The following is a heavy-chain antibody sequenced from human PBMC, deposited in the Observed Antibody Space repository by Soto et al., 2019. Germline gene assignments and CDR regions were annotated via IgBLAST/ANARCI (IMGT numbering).Heavy chain of an antibody. J-gene: IGHJ4*02. V-gene: IGHV3-23*01. CDR1: GFTFETYV. D-gene: IGHD3-22*01. CDR3: AVLSGVVANTGY. Sequence: PXGCLLLSCSASGFTFETYVMSRVRQAPGKGLEWVSAINGAGYSTYYADSVKGRFTISRDNSKNTLYLHMNGLRAEDTALYYCAVLSGVVANTGYWGQGTQVTV. CDR2: INGAGYST.